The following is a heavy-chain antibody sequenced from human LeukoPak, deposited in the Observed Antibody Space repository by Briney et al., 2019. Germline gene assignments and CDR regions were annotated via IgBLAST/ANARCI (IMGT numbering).Heavy chain of an antibody. Sequence: RGESLKISCKASGYSFTTYWIGWVRQMPGKGPEWMGIIYPGDSDTRYSPSFQGQVTISVDKSISTTYLQWSSLKASDTAIYYCARHLATVTASRQYYYYGMDVWGQGTTVTVSS. CDR1: GYSFTTYW. J-gene: IGHJ6*02. D-gene: IGHD4-17*01. CDR3: ARHLATVTASRQYYYYGMDV. CDR2: IYPGDSDT. V-gene: IGHV5-51*01.